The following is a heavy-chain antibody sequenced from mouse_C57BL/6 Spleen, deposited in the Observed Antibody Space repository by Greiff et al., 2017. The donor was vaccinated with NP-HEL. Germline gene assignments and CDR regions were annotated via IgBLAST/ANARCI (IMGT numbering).Heavy chain of an antibody. Sequence: QVQLQQPGAELVKPGASVKMSCKASGYTFTSYWITWVKQRPGQGLEWIGDIYPGSGSTNYNEKFKTKATLTVDTSSSPAYMQLSSLTSEDSAVYDDARSPQYYGSSQYYFDYWGQGTTLTVSS. J-gene: IGHJ2*01. CDR3: ARSPQYYGSSQYYFDY. CDR2: IYPGSGST. V-gene: IGHV1-55*01. CDR1: GYTFTSYW. D-gene: IGHD1-1*01.